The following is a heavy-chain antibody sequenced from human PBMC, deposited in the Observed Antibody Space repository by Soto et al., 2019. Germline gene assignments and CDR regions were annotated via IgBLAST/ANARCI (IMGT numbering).Heavy chain of an antibody. CDR1: GFTFSSYG. J-gene: IGHJ4*02. CDR3: AKVALPPPDY. D-gene: IGHD2-15*01. V-gene: IGHV3-30*18. CDR2: ISYDGSNK. Sequence: QVQLVESGGGVVQPGRSLRLSCAASGFTFSSYGMHWVRQAPGKGLEWVTVISYDGSNKYYADSVKGRFTISRDNSKNTLHLKINILRSEDTAVYYCAKVALPPPDYWGQGTLVTVSS.